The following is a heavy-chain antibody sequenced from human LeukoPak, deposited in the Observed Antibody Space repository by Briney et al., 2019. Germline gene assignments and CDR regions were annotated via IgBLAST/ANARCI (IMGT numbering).Heavy chain of an antibody. Sequence: GGSLRPSCAASGFTFSSYSMNWVRQAPGKGLEWVSSISSSSSYIYYADSVKGRFTISRDNAKNSLYLQMNSLRAEDTAVHYCARDLCSSTSCYRSFDYWGQGTLVTVS. CDR2: ISSSSSYI. CDR3: ARDLCSSTSCYRSFDY. D-gene: IGHD2-2*01. CDR1: GFTFSSYS. V-gene: IGHV3-21*01. J-gene: IGHJ4*02.